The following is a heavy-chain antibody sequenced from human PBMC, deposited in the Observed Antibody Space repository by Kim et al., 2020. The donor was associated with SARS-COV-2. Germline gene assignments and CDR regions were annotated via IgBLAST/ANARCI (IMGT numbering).Heavy chain of an antibody. V-gene: IGHV4-59*01. J-gene: IGHJ6*03. Sequence: SETLSLTCTVSGGSISSYYWSWIRQPPGKGLEWIGYIYYSGSTNYNPSLKSRVTISVDTSKNQFSLKLSSVTAADTAVYYCARNYRGYEGHYYYYYMDV. CDR3: ARNYRGYEGHYYYYYMDV. CDR2: IYYSGST. CDR1: GGSISSYY. D-gene: IGHD5-12*01.